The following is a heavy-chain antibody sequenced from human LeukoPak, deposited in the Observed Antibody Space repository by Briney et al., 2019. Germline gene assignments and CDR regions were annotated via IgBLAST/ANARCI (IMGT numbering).Heavy chain of an antibody. V-gene: IGHV1-69*05. Sequence: SVKVSCKASGGTFSSYAISWVRQAPGQGLEWMGRIIPIFGTANYAQKFQGRVTITTDESTSTAYMELSSLRSEDTAVCYCAREHYSNYGHWFDPWGQGTLVTVSS. CDR1: GGTFSSYA. CDR3: AREHYSNYGHWFDP. J-gene: IGHJ5*02. D-gene: IGHD4-11*01. CDR2: IIPIFGTA.